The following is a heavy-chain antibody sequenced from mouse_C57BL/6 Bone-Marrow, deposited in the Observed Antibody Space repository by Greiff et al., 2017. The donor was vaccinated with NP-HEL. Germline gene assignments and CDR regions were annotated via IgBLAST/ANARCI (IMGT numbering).Heavy chain of an antibody. V-gene: IGHV1-72*01. CDR1: GYTFTSYW. CDR2: IDPNSGGT. CDR3: GNDYDGAWFAY. D-gene: IGHD2-4*01. J-gene: IGHJ3*01. Sequence: VQLQQPGAELVKPGASVKLSCKASGYTFTSYWMPWVKQRPGRGLEWIGRIDPNSGGTKYNEKFKSKATLNGAKPSSTAYMQLSILTSEDAAVYYFGNDYDGAWFAYWGQGTLVTVSA.